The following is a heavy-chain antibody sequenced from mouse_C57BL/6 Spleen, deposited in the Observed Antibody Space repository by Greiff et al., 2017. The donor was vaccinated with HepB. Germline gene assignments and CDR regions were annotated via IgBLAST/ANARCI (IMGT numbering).Heavy chain of an antibody. CDR2: INPNNGGT. Sequence: EVKVVESGPELVKPGASVKMSCKASGYTFTDYNMHWVKQSHGKSLEWIGYINPNNGGTSYNQKFKGKATLTVNKSSSTAYMELRSLTSEDSAVYDCARELGYSLFDYWGQGTTLTVSS. CDR1: GYTFTDYN. CDR3: ARELGYSLFDY. J-gene: IGHJ2*01. D-gene: IGHD2-3*01. V-gene: IGHV1-22*01.